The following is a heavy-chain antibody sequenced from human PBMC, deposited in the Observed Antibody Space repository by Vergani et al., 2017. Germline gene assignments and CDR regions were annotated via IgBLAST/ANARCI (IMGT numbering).Heavy chain of an antibody. CDR2: IYYSGST. D-gene: IGHD6-19*01. Sequence: QLQLQESGPGLVKPSATLSLTCSVSGASIRSSNYYWGWIRQPPGKGLEWIASIYYSGSTSYNPSLKSRVTISGDTYENQFSLNLSSVTAADTAVFFCASHSTVECLVKLGWSDPWGQGILVIVSS. CDR3: ASHSTVECLVKLGWSDP. J-gene: IGHJ5*02. CDR1: GASIRSSNYY. V-gene: IGHV4-39*01.